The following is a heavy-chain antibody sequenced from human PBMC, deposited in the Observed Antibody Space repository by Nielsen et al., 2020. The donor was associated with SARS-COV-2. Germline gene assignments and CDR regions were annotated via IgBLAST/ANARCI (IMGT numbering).Heavy chain of an antibody. CDR2: INAGNGNT. V-gene: IGHV1-3*01. CDR3: ARGGYSYGYQDAFDI. Sequence: ASVKVSCKASGYTFTSSAMHWVRQAPGQRLEWMGWINAGNGNTKYSQKFQGRVTITRDTSASTAYMELSSLRSEDTALYYCARGGYSYGYQDAFDIWGQGTMVTVSS. J-gene: IGHJ3*02. D-gene: IGHD5-18*01. CDR1: GYTFTSSA.